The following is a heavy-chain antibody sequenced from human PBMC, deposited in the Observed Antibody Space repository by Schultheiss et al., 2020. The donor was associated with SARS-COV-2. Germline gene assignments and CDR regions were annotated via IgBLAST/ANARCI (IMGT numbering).Heavy chain of an antibody. Sequence: GGSLRLSCAASGFTFSYYYMSGVRQAPGKGLVWVSRINSDGSSTSYADSVKGRFTISRDNAKNTLYLQMNSLRAEDTAVYYCAKENTYYYDSSGSLDYWGQGTLVTVSS. CDR2: INSDGSST. CDR1: GFTFSYYY. V-gene: IGHV3-74*01. D-gene: IGHD3-22*01. CDR3: AKENTYYYDSSGSLDY. J-gene: IGHJ4*02.